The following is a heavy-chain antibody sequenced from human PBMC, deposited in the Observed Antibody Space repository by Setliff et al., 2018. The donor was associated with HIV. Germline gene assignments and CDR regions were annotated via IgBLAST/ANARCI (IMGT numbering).Heavy chain of an antibody. CDR3: TRVDSLTSYNWFDP. CDR2: IYTSGST. V-gene: IGHV4-61*09. Sequence: SETLSLTCTVSGGSISSRSYYWSWIRQPAGKGLEWIGHIYTSGSTNYNPSLESRVTISLDTSKNQFSLKLSSVTAADTAVYYCTRVDSLTSYNWFDPWGQGTLVTVSS. CDR1: GGSISSRSYY. J-gene: IGHJ5*02. D-gene: IGHD2-15*01.